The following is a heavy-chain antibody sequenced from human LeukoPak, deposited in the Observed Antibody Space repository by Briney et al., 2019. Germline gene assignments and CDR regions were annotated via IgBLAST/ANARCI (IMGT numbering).Heavy chain of an antibody. V-gene: IGHV4-31*03. CDR2: IYYSGST. CDR3: ARVPYESTKDDAFDI. Sequence: SETLSLTCTVSGGSISSGGYYWSWIRQHPGKGLEWIGYIYYSGSTYYNPSLKSRVTISVDTSKNQFYLKLSSVTAADTAVYYCARVPYESTKDDAFDIWGQGTMVTVSS. J-gene: IGHJ3*02. CDR1: GGSISSGGYY. D-gene: IGHD2-2*01.